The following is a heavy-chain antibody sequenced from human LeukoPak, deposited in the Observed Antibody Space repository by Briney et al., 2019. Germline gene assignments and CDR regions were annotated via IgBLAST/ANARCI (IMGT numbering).Heavy chain of an antibody. Sequence: GGSLRLSCAASGSAFRSYAMSWVRQAPGKGLEWVSALSGSGGSTYYADSVKGRFTISRDNSKNTLYLQMSSLRAEDTAVYYCAKDNGDYGFDYWGQGTLATVSS. CDR2: LSGSGGST. D-gene: IGHD4-17*01. CDR1: GSAFRSYA. J-gene: IGHJ4*02. CDR3: AKDNGDYGFDY. V-gene: IGHV3-23*01.